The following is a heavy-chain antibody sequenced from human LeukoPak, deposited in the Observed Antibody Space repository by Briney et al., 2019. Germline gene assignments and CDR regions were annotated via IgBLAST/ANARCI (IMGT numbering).Heavy chain of an antibody. Sequence: GGSLRLSCAASGFTFGSYAMSWVRQAPGKGLEWVSAISGSGGSTYYADSVKGRFTISRDNSKNTLYLQMNSLRAEDTAVYYCAKGTMIAVPNHEGIDDAFDIWGQGTMVTVSS. D-gene: IGHD3-22*01. CDR1: GFTFGSYA. V-gene: IGHV3-23*01. CDR3: AKGTMIAVPNHEGIDDAFDI. J-gene: IGHJ3*02. CDR2: ISGSGGST.